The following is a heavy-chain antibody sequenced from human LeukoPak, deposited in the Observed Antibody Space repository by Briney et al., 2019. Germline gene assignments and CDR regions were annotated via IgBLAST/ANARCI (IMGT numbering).Heavy chain of an antibody. V-gene: IGHV3-7*01. CDR1: GFTFSSYW. J-gene: IGHJ4*02. Sequence: GGSPRLSCAASGFTFSSYWVSWVRQAPGKGLEWVANIKQDGSEKYYVDSVKGRFTISRDNAKNSLYLQMNSLRAEDTAVYYCAREGDYYCSGGSCYDYWGQGTLVTVSS. D-gene: IGHD2-15*01. CDR3: AREGDYYCSGGSCYDY. CDR2: IKQDGSEK.